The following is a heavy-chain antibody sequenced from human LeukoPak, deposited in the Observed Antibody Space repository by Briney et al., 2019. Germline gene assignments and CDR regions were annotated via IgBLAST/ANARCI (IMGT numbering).Heavy chain of an antibody. J-gene: IGHJ4*02. CDR2: MSSSGGST. CDR3: ARPGDYGPGPHYFDY. V-gene: IGHV3-11*01. CDR1: GFTFSDYY. Sequence: GGSLRLSCAASGFTFSDYYMSWIRQAPGKGLEWVSYMSSSGGSTYYADSVKGRFTISRDNAKNSLYLQMNSLRAEDTAVYYCARPGDYGPGPHYFDYWGQGTLVTVSS. D-gene: IGHD4-17*01.